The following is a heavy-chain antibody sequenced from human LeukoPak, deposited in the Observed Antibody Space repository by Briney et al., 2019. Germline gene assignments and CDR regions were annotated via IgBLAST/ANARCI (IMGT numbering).Heavy chain of an antibody. CDR1: GFTVSNNY. V-gene: IGHV3-23*01. CDR3: AKIKPYYFDY. J-gene: IGHJ4*02. CDR2: ISGSGGST. D-gene: IGHD1-14*01. Sequence: GGSLRLSCAASGFTVSNNYMSWVRQAPGKGLEWVSAISGSGGSTYYADSVKGRFTISRDNSKNTLYLQMNSLRAEDTAVYYCAKIKPYYFDYWGQGTLVTVSS.